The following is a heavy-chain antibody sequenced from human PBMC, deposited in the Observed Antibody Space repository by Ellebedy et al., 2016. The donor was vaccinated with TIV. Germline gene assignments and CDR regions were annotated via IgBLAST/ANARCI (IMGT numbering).Heavy chain of an antibody. Sequence: MPSETLSLTCAVSGGSISSGGYPWSWIRQPPGKGLEWIGFIHHSGNTYYNPSLKSRVTISVDRSKNEISLRVTSVTAADTAVYYCATSMTVTGGIEHWGQGTLVTVSS. CDR3: ATSMTVTGGIEH. J-gene: IGHJ5*02. CDR2: IHHSGNT. V-gene: IGHV4-30-2*01. D-gene: IGHD6-19*01. CDR1: GGSISSGGYP.